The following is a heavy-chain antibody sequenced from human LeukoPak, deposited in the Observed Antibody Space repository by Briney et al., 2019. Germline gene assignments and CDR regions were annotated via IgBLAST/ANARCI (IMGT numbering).Heavy chain of an antibody. CDR2: IYTSGST. CDR1: GGSISSGSYY. D-gene: IGHD1-14*01. J-gene: IGHJ5*02. CDR3: ARARNSVPWFDP. Sequence: PSQTLSLTCTVSGGSISSGSYYWSWIRQPAGKGLEWIGRIYTSGSTNYNPSLKSRVTISVDTSKNQFSLKLSSVTAADTAVYYCARARNSVPWFDPWGQGTLVTVSS. V-gene: IGHV4-61*02.